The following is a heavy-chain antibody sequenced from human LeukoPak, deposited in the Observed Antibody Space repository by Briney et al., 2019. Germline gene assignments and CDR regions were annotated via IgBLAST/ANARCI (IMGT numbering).Heavy chain of an antibody. Sequence: GESLKISCKGSGYSFTSYWIGWVRQMPGKGLEWMGIIYPGDSDTRYSPSFQGQVTISADRSISTAYLQWSSLKASDTAMYYCARPQGWGAEGGHFDYWGQGTLATVSS. CDR2: IYPGDSDT. CDR3: ARPQGWGAEGGHFDY. CDR1: GYSFTSYW. V-gene: IGHV5-51*01. D-gene: IGHD3-16*01. J-gene: IGHJ4*02.